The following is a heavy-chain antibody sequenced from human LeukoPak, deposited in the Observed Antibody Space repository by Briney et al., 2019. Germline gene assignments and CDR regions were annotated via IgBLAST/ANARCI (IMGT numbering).Heavy chain of an antibody. D-gene: IGHD6-19*01. J-gene: IGHJ4*02. Sequence: GGSLRLPCAASGFSFSSYWMHWVRQAPGKGLVWVSHINSGGSSTNYADSVKGRFTISRDNAKNTLYLQMSSLRAEDTAVYYCARDRSGPDYWGQGTLVTVSS. CDR2: INSGGSST. CDR3: ARDRSGPDY. CDR1: GFSFSSYW. V-gene: IGHV3-74*01.